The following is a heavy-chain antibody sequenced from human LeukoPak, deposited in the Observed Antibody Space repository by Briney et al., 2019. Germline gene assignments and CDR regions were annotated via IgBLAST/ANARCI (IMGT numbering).Heavy chain of an antibody. CDR2: IYYSGST. V-gene: IGHV4-39*01. J-gene: IGHJ5*02. Sequence: PSETLSLTCTVSGGSISSSSYYWGWIRQPPGKGLGWIGSIYYSGSTYYNPSLKSRVTISVDTSKNQFSLKLSSVTAADTAVYYCARHAPRENWFDPWGQGTLVTVSS. CDR1: GGSISSSSYY. CDR3: ARHAPRENWFDP.